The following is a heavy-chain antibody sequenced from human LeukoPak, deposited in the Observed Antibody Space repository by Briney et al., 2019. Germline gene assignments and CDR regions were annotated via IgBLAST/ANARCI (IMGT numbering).Heavy chain of an antibody. J-gene: IGHJ2*01. CDR1: GFTFSSYS. D-gene: IGHD3-3*01. V-gene: IGHV3-21*01. CDR2: ISSSSSYI. CDR3: AKDRGTIARSLWHFDL. Sequence: PGGSLRLSCAASGFTFSSYSMNWVRQAPGKGLEWVSSISSSSSYIYYADSVKGRFTISRDNAKNSLYLEMNSLRADDTAVYYCAKDRGTIARSLWHFDLWGRGTLVTVSS.